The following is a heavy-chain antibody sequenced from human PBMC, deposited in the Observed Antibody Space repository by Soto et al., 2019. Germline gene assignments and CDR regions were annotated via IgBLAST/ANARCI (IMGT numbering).Heavy chain of an antibody. CDR2: VYYSGTT. CDR3: VTVNLVGAAYYFDY. J-gene: IGHJ4*02. CDR1: GGSIRNGDYY. Sequence: PSETLSLTCTVSGGSIRNGDYYGGGIRQPPGKGLEWIGYVYYSGTTYSHPSLNSRVSISVDTSENQFSLRLTSVTAADTAVYYCVTVNLVGAAYYFDYWGPGTLVTVSS. V-gene: IGHV4-30-4*01. D-gene: IGHD1-26*01.